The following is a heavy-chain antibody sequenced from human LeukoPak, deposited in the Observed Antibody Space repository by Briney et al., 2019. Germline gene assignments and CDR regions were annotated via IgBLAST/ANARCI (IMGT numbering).Heavy chain of an antibody. Sequence: TGGSLRLSCAASGFSFSSYSMNWVRQAPGKGLEWVSSISSSYIYYADSVKGRFTISRDNAKNSLYLQMNSLRAEDTAVYYCARDYCSGGSCYFDYWGQGTLVIVSS. CDR2: ISSSYI. CDR3: ARDYCSGGSCYFDY. D-gene: IGHD2-15*01. J-gene: IGHJ4*02. CDR1: GFSFSSYS. V-gene: IGHV3-21*01.